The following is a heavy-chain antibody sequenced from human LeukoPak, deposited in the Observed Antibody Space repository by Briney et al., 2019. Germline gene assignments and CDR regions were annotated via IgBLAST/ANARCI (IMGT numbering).Heavy chain of an antibody. CDR2: SSPYNGNT. CDR3: ARGGLGYCSGGSCPPNWFDP. Sequence: ASVKVSCKASGYTFTNYGITWVRQAPGQGLEWMGWSSPYNGNTNYALKLQGRVTMTTDTSTSTAYMELRSLRSDDTAVYYCARGGLGYCSGGSCPPNWFDPWGQGTLVTVSS. J-gene: IGHJ5*02. V-gene: IGHV1-18*01. CDR1: GYTFTNYG. D-gene: IGHD2-15*01.